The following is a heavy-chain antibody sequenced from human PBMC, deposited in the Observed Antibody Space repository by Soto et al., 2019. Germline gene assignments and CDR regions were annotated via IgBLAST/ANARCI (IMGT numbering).Heavy chain of an antibody. Sequence: QVHLEESGGGLVKPGGSLRLSCTASGFIFSDYYMSWIRQAPGKGLEWVSDISNSGTITHHADSVEGRFTISRDNAKDSLYLQMNSLRPEDSAIYYGARDHGGGGLTLEYWGQGTLVTVSS. V-gene: IGHV3-11*01. CDR3: ARDHGGGGLTLEY. J-gene: IGHJ4*02. D-gene: IGHD3-16*01. CDR2: ISNSGTIT. CDR1: GFIFSDYY.